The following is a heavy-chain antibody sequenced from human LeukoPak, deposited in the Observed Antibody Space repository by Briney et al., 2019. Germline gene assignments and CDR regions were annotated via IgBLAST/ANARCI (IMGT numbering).Heavy chain of an antibody. J-gene: IGHJ4*02. V-gene: IGHV4-39*01. D-gene: IGHD3-10*01. CDR1: GGSISSSSYY. CDR2: IYYSGST. CDR3: ARRSPARRGYYGSGSYRY. Sequence: SETLSLPCTVPGGSISSSSYYWGWIRQPPGKGLEWIGSIYYSGSTYYNPSLKSRVTISVDTSKNQFSLKLSSVTAADTAVYYCARRSPARRGYYGSGSYRYWGQGTLVTVSS.